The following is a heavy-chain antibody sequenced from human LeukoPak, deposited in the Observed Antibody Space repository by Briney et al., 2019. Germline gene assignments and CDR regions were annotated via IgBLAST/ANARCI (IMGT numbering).Heavy chain of an antibody. V-gene: IGHV1-69*05. CDR2: IIPIFGTA. Sequence: ASVKVSCKASGGTFSSYAISWVRQAPGQGLEWMGGIIPIFGTANYAQKFQGRVTITTDESTSTAYMEPSSLRSEDTAVYYCARDGDCSGGSCPSYWGQGTLVTVSS. CDR3: ARDGDCSGGSCPSY. CDR1: GGTFSSYA. D-gene: IGHD2-15*01. J-gene: IGHJ4*02.